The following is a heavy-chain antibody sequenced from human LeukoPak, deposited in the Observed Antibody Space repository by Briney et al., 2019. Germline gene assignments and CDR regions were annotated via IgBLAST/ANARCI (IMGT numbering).Heavy chain of an antibody. CDR1: GYTFTDYY. CDR3: ARAPPGSATIRQFFDV. J-gene: IGHJ3*01. D-gene: IGHD4-11*01. V-gene: IGHV1-2*02. CDR2: INPNSGGT. Sequence: GASVKVSCKASGYTFTDYYMHWVRQAPGQGLEWMGWINPNSGGTNYAQEFQGTVTMTRDTSISTAYMELSRLRSDDTAVYYCARAPPGSATIRQFFDVGGQGTMVTVSP.